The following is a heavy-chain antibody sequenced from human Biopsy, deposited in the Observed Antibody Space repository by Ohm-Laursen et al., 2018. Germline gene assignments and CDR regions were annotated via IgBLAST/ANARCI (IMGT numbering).Heavy chain of an antibody. V-gene: IGHV4-59*01. CDR2: VYNGGIT. Sequence: TLSLTCSVSGGSIISYYWTWIRQPLGKGLEWIGHVYNGGITNYNPSLKSRVTISKDTSKNQFSLQVNSVTAADTAVYYCARTPRDSFWSGSYKRGLWFDPWGQGTLVIVSS. CDR1: GGSIISYY. J-gene: IGHJ5*02. CDR3: ARTPRDSFWSGSYKRGLWFDP. D-gene: IGHD3-3*01.